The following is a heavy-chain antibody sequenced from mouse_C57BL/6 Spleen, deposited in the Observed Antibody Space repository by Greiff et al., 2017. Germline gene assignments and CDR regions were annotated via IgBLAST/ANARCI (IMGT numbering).Heavy chain of an antibody. D-gene: IGHD3-1*01. J-gene: IGHJ3*01. Sequence: QVQLKQSGPELVKPGASVKISCKASGYAFSSSWMNWVKQRPGKGLEWIGRIYPGDGDTNYNGKFKGKATLTAYKSSSTAYMQLSSLTSEDSAVYFCARNAQLGLPFAYWGQGTLVTVSA. CDR3: ARNAQLGLPFAY. CDR1: GYAFSSSW. V-gene: IGHV1-82*01. CDR2: IYPGDGDT.